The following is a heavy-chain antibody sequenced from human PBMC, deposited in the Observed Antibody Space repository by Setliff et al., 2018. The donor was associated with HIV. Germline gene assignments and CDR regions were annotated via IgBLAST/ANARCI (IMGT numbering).Heavy chain of an antibody. V-gene: IGHV4-59*11. D-gene: IGHD3-3*01. J-gene: IGHJ5*02. CDR1: GGSISSQY. CDR3: ARGPIGGYYRAPIGWFDP. Sequence: SETLSLTCTVSGGSISSQYWSWIRQPPGKGLERIGYISYSGSTNYNPSLKSRVTLSVDTSKNQFSLKLTSVTAADTAVYYCARGPIGGYYRAPIGWFDPWGQGTLVTVSS. CDR2: ISYSGST.